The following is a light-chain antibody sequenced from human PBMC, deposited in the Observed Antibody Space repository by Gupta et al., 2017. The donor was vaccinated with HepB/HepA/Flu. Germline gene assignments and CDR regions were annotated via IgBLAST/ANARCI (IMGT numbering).Light chain of an antibody. CDR3: QQDSTSIV. CDR1: QNVASNF. J-gene: IGKJ3*01. Sequence: EIVLTQSPGTLSLSPGERATLSCRASQNVASNFLVWYQQKPGHAPRLLIYSTSKGANGIPERFSGSGSGTDFTLTRSRREPEDFAVYYWQQDSTSIVFGHGTKVEIK. V-gene: IGKV3-20*01. CDR2: STS.